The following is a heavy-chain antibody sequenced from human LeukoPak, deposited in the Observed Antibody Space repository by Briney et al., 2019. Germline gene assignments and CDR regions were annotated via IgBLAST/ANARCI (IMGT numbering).Heavy chain of an antibody. CDR1: GGSISSYY. D-gene: IGHD3-10*01. Sequence: SETLSLTCTVSGGSISSYYWSWIRQPAGKGLEWIGHIYTSGSTNYNPSLKSRVTMSVDTSKNQFSLKLSSVTAADTAVYYCARVGGVYGSGSYMFDYWGQGTLVTVSS. V-gene: IGHV4-4*07. CDR2: IYTSGST. J-gene: IGHJ4*02. CDR3: ARVGGVYGSGSYMFDY.